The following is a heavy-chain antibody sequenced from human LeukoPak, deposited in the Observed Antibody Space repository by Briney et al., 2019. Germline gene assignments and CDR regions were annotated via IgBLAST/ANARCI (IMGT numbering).Heavy chain of an antibody. CDR1: GFTVSSNY. Sequence: GGSLRLSCAASGFTVSSNYMSWVRQAPGQGLEWVSVIYSAGTTYYADSVKGRFTISRDNAKNTLYLEMNSLRAEDTAVYYCTGGRDRSQLYFDSWGQGTLVTVSS. D-gene: IGHD2-15*01. V-gene: IGHV3-53*01. CDR3: TGGRDRSQLYFDS. CDR2: IYSAGTT. J-gene: IGHJ4*02.